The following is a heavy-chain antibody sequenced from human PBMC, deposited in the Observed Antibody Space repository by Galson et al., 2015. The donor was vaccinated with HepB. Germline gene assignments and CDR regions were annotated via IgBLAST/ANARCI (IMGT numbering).Heavy chain of an antibody. CDR3: AKFSRPESTDDYDRLADYFDF. V-gene: IGHV5-51*01. J-gene: IGHJ4*02. CDR2: NYPGDSDT. CDR1: GYSFTSYW. D-gene: IGHD3-22*01. Sequence: QSGAEVIKPGESLKISCQGSGYSFTSYWIGWVRQLPGKGLGWMGINYPGDSDTRYSQSFQGKVTISSDKSISIAYLQWSSLKASDTAMYYCAKFSRPESTDDYDRLADYFDFWGQGTLVTVSS.